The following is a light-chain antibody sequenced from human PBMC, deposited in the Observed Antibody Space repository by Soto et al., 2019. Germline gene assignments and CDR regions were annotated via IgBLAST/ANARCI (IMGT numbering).Light chain of an antibody. CDR1: QSMSNH. CDR2: AAS. Sequence: DIQMTQSPSSLSASVEDRVIITCRASQSMSNHLNWYQQKPGKAPKLLIFAASSLQSGVPSRFIGSRSGADFTLNISSLQPEDFATYYCQQSYSSPQTFGQGTKVEIK. J-gene: IGKJ1*01. V-gene: IGKV1-39*01. CDR3: QQSYSSPQT.